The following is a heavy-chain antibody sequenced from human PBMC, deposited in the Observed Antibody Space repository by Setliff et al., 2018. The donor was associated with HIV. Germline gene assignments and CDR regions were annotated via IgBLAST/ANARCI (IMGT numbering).Heavy chain of an antibody. CDR1: GYRFSDNW. J-gene: IGHJ4*02. CDR2: IYPDDSAT. CDR3: ARRKAGDQYYFDY. V-gene: IGHV5-51*01. Sequence: PGESLKISCQGSGYRFSDNWIGWVRQMPGKGLEWMGIIYPDDSATRYNPSFQGQVTISADKSISTAYLQWSSLKASDTAIYYCARRKAGDQYYFDYWGQGTLVTVSS. D-gene: IGHD7-27*01.